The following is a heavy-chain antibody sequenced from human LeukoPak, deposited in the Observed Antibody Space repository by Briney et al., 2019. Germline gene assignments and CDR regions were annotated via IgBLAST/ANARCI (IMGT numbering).Heavy chain of an antibody. V-gene: IGHV4-34*01. D-gene: IGHD3-22*01. CDR3: YDSSGYYRSLPPNYYYYYMDV. Sequence: SETLSLTCAVYGGSFSGYYWSWIRQPPGKGLEWIGEINHSGSTNYNPSLKSRVTISVDTSKNQFSLKLSSVTAADTAVFSFYDSSGYYRSLPPNYYYYYMDVWGKGTTVTVSS. CDR1: GGSFSGYY. J-gene: IGHJ6*03. CDR2: INHSGST.